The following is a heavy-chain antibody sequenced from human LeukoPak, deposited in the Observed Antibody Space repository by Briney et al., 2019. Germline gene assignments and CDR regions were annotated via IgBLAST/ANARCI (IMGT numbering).Heavy chain of an antibody. V-gene: IGHV3-23*01. Sequence: GGSLRLSCGASGFTFSSYAMSWVRQAPGKGLEWVSGISGSGGSTYYADSVKGRFTISRDNSKNTLYLQMNSLRAEDTAVYYCAKDLVTGGSYPDYWGQGTLVTVSS. CDR2: ISGSGGST. CDR1: GFTFSSYA. J-gene: IGHJ4*02. D-gene: IGHD1-26*01. CDR3: AKDLVTGGSYPDY.